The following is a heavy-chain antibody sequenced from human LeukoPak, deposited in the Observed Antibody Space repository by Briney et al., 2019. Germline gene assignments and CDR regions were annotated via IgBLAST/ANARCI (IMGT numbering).Heavy chain of an antibody. CDR1: GFSFTNYW. CDR3: ARRTASAYYLDL. CDR2: IHPRDSDT. V-gene: IGHV5-51*01. J-gene: IGHJ6*03. D-gene: IGHD5-18*01. Sequence: PGASLKISCRSSGFSFTNYWIGGVRPKPGTRLEWMGIIHPRDSDTQYRPSFQGHVTLSADKSSSTAFLQWSSLKPSVTGIYYCARRTASAYYLDLWGKRTGLSVS.